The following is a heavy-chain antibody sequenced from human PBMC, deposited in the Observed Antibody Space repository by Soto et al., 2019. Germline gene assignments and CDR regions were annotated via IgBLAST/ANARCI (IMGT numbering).Heavy chain of an antibody. J-gene: IGHJ4*02. V-gene: IGHV3-30*18. D-gene: IGHD6-13*01. CDR2: IASDGKDK. CDR3: AKDGAIAAADYFFDY. Sequence: QVQLVESGGGVVQPGRSLKLSCAASGFTFSNYAIHWVRQAPGKGLEWVAVIASDGKDKRYADSVKGRFTITRDNSKNTVYLQMTSLRGEDTAVYYWAKDGAIAAADYFFDYWGQGSLVTVSS. CDR1: GFTFSNYA.